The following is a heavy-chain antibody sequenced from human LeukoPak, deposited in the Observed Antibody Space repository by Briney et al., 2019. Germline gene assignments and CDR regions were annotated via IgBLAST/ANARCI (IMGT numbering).Heavy chain of an antibody. CDR3: AKVRTYDSSGYYSHCFDH. CDR2: MSASVGNT. CDR1: GFTFNKYA. Sequence: GGSLRLSCVASGFTFNKYAMGWVRQAPGKGLEWVSAMSASVGNTYYADSVKGRFTISRDTSKNTQYLQMNSLRGEDTAVYYCAKVRTYDSSGYYSHCFDHWGQGILVTVSS. J-gene: IGHJ4*02. D-gene: IGHD3-22*01. V-gene: IGHV3-23*01.